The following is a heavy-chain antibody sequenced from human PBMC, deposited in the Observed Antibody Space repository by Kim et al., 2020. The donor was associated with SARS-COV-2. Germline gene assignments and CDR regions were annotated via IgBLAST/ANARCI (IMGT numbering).Heavy chain of an antibody. V-gene: IGHV3-30-3*01. Sequence: GGSLRLSCAACGFTFSSYAMHWVRQAPGKGLEWVAVISYDGSNKYYADSVKGRFTISRDNSKNTLYLQMNSLRAEDTAVYYCATSGSGSYYYYGMDVWGQGTTVTVSS. D-gene: IGHD3-10*01. CDR2: ISYDGSNK. CDR3: ATSGSGSYYYYGMDV. J-gene: IGHJ6*02. CDR1: GFTFSSYA.